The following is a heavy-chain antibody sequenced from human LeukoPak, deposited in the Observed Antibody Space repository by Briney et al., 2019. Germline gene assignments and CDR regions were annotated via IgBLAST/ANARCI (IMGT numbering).Heavy chain of an antibody. J-gene: IGHJ3*02. Sequence: SGTLSLTCAVYGGSFSGYYWSWIRQPPGKGLEWIGEINHSGSTNYNPSLKSRVTISVDTSKNQFSLKLSSVTAADTAVYYCARGWLSSGSQAFDIWGQGTMVTVSS. D-gene: IGHD3-22*01. CDR2: INHSGST. CDR1: GGSFSGYY. CDR3: ARGWLSSGSQAFDI. V-gene: IGHV4-34*01.